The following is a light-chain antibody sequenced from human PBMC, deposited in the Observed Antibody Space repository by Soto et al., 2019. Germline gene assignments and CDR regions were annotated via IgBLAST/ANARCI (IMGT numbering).Light chain of an antibody. Sequence: DIQMTQSPSSLSASVGDRVTITCRASQSISSFLNWYQQKPGKAHKLLIYAASILQSLVPSRFSGIGSGPDFTLPISSLQTEDFATYYCQQSYSTLLFTFGPGTKVDVK. CDR1: QSISSF. J-gene: IGKJ3*01. CDR3: QQSYSTLLFT. CDR2: AAS. V-gene: IGKV1-39*01.